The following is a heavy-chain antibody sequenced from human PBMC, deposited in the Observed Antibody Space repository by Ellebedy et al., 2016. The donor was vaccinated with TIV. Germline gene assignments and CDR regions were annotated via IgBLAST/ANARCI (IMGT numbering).Heavy chain of an antibody. CDR3: ARDHDWSYDY. CDR2: INHSGST. J-gene: IGHJ4*02. V-gene: IGHV4-34*01. Sequence: SETLSLTCTVSGGSISSYYWSWIRQPPGKGPEWIGEINHSGSTNYNPSLKSRVTVSVDTSKNQFSLKLSSVTAADTAVYYCARDHDWSYDYWGQGTLVTVSS. CDR1: GGSISSYY. D-gene: IGHD1-26*01.